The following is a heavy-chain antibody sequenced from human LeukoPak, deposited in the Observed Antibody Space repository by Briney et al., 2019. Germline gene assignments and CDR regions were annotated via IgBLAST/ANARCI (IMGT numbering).Heavy chain of an antibody. V-gene: IGHV1-46*01. CDR2: VNPSGDST. CDR1: GYTFSNYN. D-gene: IGHD3-10*01. Sequence: GASVTVSCKASGYTFSNYNIHWVRQAPGQGLEWMGIVNPSGDSTNYAQNFQGRVTMSVDTSKNQFSLKLSSVTAADTAVYYCARDRYYYGSGHHWFDPWGQGTLVTVSS. J-gene: IGHJ5*02. CDR3: ARDRYYYGSGHHWFDP.